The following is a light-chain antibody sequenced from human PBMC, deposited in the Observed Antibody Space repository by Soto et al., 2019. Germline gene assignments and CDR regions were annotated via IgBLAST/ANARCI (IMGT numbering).Light chain of an antibody. CDR1: SSDVGGYNY. CDR2: EVT. CDR3: SSYAASNNFYFV. Sequence: QSALTQPPSASGSPGQSVTISCTGTSSDVGGYNYVSWYQQYPGRAPKLMIYEVTKRPSGVPERLSGSKSGNTASLTVSGLQAEDEADYYCSSYAASNNFYFVFGGGTKLTVL. V-gene: IGLV2-8*01. J-gene: IGLJ3*02.